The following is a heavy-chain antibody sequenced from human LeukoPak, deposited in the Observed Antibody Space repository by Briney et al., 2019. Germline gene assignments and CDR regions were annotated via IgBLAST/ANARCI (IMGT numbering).Heavy chain of an antibody. CDR2: ISGSGGST. CDR3: ARGGSYYMDV. J-gene: IGHJ6*03. CDR1: GFTFSSYA. Sequence: PGGSLRLSCAASGFTFSSYAMSWVRQAPGKGLEWVSAISGSGGSTYYADSVKGRFTISRDNSKNTLYPQMNSLRAEDTAVYYCARGGSYYMDVWGKGTTVTVSS. V-gene: IGHV3-23*01. D-gene: IGHD2-15*01.